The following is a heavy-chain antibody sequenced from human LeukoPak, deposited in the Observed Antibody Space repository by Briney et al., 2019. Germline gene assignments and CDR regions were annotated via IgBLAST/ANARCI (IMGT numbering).Heavy chain of an antibody. CDR3: LRSHGAY. V-gene: IGHV4-39*01. CDR2: IRYSGT. Sequence: SETLSLTCTASGGSISTSTYFWGWIRQPPGKGLELIGNIRYSGTYYNPSLKSRVTISVDTSKNQFSLKLSSVTAADTAVYYCLRSHGAYWGQGTLVTVSS. D-gene: IGHD3-10*01. CDR1: GGSISTSTYF. J-gene: IGHJ4*02.